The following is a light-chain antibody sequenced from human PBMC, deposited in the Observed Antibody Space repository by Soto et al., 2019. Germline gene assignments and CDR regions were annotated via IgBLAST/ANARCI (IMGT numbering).Light chain of an antibody. V-gene: IGKV1-39*01. CDR2: AAS. CDR3: QKSNSSTHS. Sequence: DIQMTQSPSALSASVGDRVTITCRASQSITNYLHWYQHKPGQAPNLLIYAASRLQAGVPPSSMCSRYEKYFTIPIRSLPPEHCATYLWQKSNSSTHSFGGRT. CDR1: QSITNY. J-gene: IGKJ4*01.